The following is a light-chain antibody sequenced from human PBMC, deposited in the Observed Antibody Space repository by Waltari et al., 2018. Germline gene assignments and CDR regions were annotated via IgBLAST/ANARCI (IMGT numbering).Light chain of an antibody. CDR2: DVS. J-gene: IGLJ3*02. CDR3: TSPGRGNLV. V-gene: IGLV2-8*01. Sequence: QSALTQPPSASGSPGQSVTISCTGTSSDIGGYNYVSWYQHPPGKAPKLLIYDVSQRPSGVPDRFSGSKSANTASLTVSGLQAEDEADYYCTSPGRGNLVFGGGTKLTVL. CDR1: SSDIGGYNY.